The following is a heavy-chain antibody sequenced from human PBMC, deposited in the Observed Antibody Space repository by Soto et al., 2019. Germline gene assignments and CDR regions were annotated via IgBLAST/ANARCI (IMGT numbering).Heavy chain of an antibody. D-gene: IGHD3-16*01. J-gene: IGHJ6*02. CDR2: INSGSDTV. V-gene: IGHV3-48*02. Sequence: GGSLRLSCAASGFTLSAYSMNWVRQAPGKGLEWISFINSGSDTVYYGDSVKGRFTISRDNAKNALYLQMNSLRDDDTAVYYCARPHLDRPTYYGLDVWGQGTTVTVSS. CDR1: GFTLSAYS. CDR3: ARPHLDRPTYYGLDV.